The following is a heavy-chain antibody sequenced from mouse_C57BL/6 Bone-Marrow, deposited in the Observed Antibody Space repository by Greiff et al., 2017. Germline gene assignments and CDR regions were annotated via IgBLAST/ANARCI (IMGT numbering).Heavy chain of an antibody. J-gene: IGHJ4*01. Sequence: VQRVESGAELVRPGASVTLSCKASGYTFTDYEMHWVKQTPVHGLEWIGAIDPETGGTAYNQKFKGKAILTADKSSSTAYMELRSLTSEDSAVYYCPRQLRLHYYAMDYWGQGTSVTVAS. D-gene: IGHD3-2*02. CDR3: PRQLRLHYYAMDY. V-gene: IGHV1-15*01. CDR1: GYTFTDYE. CDR2: IDPETGGT.